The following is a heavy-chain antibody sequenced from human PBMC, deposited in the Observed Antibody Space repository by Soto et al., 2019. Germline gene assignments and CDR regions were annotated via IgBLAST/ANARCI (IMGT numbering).Heavy chain of an antibody. CDR1: GFTFDDYA. J-gene: IGHJ6*02. CDR3: AKDAVSGDGVWLLDS. CDR2: ISWNSGSI. Sequence: GGSLRLSGAASGFTFDDYAMHWVRQAPGKGLEWVSGISWNSGSIGYADSVKGRFTMSSDLSASSLFLQMDSLRGEDTAVYYCAKDAVSGDGVWLLDSWGQGTAVTVSS. D-gene: IGHD5-12*01. V-gene: IGHV3-9*01.